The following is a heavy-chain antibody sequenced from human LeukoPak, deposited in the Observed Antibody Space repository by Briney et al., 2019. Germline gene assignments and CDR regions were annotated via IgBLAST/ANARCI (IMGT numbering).Heavy chain of an antibody. CDR2: FNPNSGGT. V-gene: IGHV1-2*04. D-gene: IGHD6-19*01. CDR1: GYTFTGYY. CDR3: ARANKAVAGTLYYFDY. J-gene: IGHJ4*02. Sequence: ASVKVSCKASGYTFTGYYMHWVRQAPGQGLEWMGWFNPNSGGTNYAQKFQGWVTMTRDTSISTAYMELSRLRSDDTAVYYCARANKAVAGTLYYFDYWGQGTLVTVSS.